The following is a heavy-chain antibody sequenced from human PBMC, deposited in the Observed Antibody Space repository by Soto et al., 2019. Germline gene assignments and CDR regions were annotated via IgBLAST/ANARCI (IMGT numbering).Heavy chain of an antibody. V-gene: IGHV3-30*18. CDR1: GFTFCSYG. CDR3: AKDSQRYCSGGSCYSTDP. Sequence: PWGSLRLSCAASGFTFCSYGMHGVRQAPGKGLEWVAVISYDGSNKYYADSVKGRFTISRDNSKNTLYLQMNSLRAEDTAVYYCAKDSQRYCSGGSCYSTDPWGQGTLVTVSS. D-gene: IGHD2-15*01. J-gene: IGHJ5*02. CDR2: ISYDGSNK.